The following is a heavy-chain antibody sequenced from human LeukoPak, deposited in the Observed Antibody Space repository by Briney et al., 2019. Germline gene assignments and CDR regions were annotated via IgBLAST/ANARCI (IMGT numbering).Heavy chain of an antibody. CDR2: IRGSGGST. CDR1: GFTFSSYA. Sequence: GGSLRLSCAASGFTFSSYAMSWVRQAPGKGLEWVSAIRGSGGSTYYADSVKGRFTISRDNSKNTLYLQMNSLRAEDTAVYYCARDEVRWELPSAFDIWGQGTMVTASS. D-gene: IGHD1-26*01. V-gene: IGHV3-23*01. CDR3: ARDEVRWELPSAFDI. J-gene: IGHJ3*02.